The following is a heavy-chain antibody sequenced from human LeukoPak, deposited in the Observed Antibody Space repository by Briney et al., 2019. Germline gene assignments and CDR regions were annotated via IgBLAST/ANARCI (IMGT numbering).Heavy chain of an antibody. D-gene: IGHD3-22*01. Sequence: GGSLRLSCAASGFTFSSYAMSWVRQAPGKGLEWVSAISGSGGSTYYADSVKGRFTISRDNSKNTLYLQMNSLRAEDTAVYHCAKSRSSGPTPFYFDYWGQGTLVTVSS. V-gene: IGHV3-23*01. J-gene: IGHJ4*02. CDR2: ISGSGGST. CDR3: AKSRSSGPTPFYFDY. CDR1: GFTFSSYA.